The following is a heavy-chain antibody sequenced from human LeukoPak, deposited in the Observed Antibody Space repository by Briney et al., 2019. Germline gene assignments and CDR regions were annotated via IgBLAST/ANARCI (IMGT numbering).Heavy chain of an antibody. D-gene: IGHD5-18*01. J-gene: IGHJ5*02. CDR1: GFTFSSYG. Sequence: PGRSLRLSCAASGFTFSSYGMHWVRQAPGKGLEWVAVISYDGSNKYYADSVKGRFTISRDNSKNTLYLQMNSLRAEDTAVYYCAKDAYSYGLRWFDPWGQGTLVTVSS. V-gene: IGHV3-30*18. CDR2: ISYDGSNK. CDR3: AKDAYSYGLRWFDP.